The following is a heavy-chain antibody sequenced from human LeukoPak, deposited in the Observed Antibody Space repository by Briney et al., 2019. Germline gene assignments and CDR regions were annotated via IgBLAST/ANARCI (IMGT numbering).Heavy chain of an antibody. CDR1: GFTFSSYA. D-gene: IGHD3-10*01. V-gene: IGHV3-23*01. CDR3: AKGDCYGSGSFFKNGMDV. J-gene: IGHJ6*02. CDR2: VTASAGNT. Sequence: GGSLRLSCAASGFTFSSYAMSWVRQAPGKGLEWVSAVTASAGNTYYADSVKGRFTISRDNSKNTLYLQVTSLRAEGTAVYYCAKGDCYGSGSFFKNGMDVWGQGTTVTVSS.